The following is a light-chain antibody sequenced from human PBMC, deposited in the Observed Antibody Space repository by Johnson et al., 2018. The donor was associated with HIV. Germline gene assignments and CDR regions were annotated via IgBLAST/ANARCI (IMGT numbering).Light chain of an antibody. CDR3: GKSASSRTPGGV. CDR2: ENN. CDR1: SSNIGNNY. V-gene: IGLV1-51*02. Sequence: QSVLTQPPSVSAAPGQKVTISCSGSSSNIGNNYVSWYHQIPGTAPKLLIYENNKRPSEIPDRFSGSKSGTSATLGITELQSGDEADYDCGKSASSRTPGGVFGTGTKVTVL. J-gene: IGLJ1*01.